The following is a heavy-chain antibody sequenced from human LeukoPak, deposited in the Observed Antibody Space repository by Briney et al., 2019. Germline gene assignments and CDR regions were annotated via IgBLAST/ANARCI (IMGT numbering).Heavy chain of an antibody. Sequence: ASVTVSCKACGYTFDSYYMHWVRQAPGQGLEWMGIINPSGGSTSYAQKFQGRVTMTRDTSTSTVYMELSSLRSEDTAVYYCARSVGATTWIEYWGQGTLVTVSS. CDR3: ARSVGATTWIEY. CDR2: INPSGGST. V-gene: IGHV1-46*02. CDR1: GYTFDSYY. J-gene: IGHJ4*02. D-gene: IGHD1-26*01.